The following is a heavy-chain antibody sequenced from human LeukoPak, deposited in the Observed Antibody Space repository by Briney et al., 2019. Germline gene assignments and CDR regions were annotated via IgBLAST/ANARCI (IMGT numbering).Heavy chain of an antibody. Sequence: GGSLRLSCSASGFTFSSYAMHWVRQAPGKGLEYVSAISSNGGSTYYPDSVKGRFIISRDNSKNTLYMQMNSLSDEDTAVYYCARDFLTGYFDYWGQGTLVTVSS. J-gene: IGHJ4*02. CDR1: GFTFSSYA. V-gene: IGHV3-64*04. CDR2: ISSNGGST. CDR3: ARDFLTGYFDY. D-gene: IGHD3-9*01.